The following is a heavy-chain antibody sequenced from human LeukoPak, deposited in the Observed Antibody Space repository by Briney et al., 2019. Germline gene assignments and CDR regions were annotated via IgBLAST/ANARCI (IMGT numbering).Heavy chain of an antibody. CDR2: ISAYNGNT. V-gene: IGHV1-18*01. CDR3: ARGPLRYCSSTSCYYMDV. D-gene: IGHD2-2*01. J-gene: IGHJ6*03. CDR1: GYTFTSYG. Sequence: ASVMVSCKASGYTFTSYGISWVRQAPGQGLEWMGWISAYNGNTNYAQKLQDRVTMTTDTSTSTAYMELRSLRSDDTAVYYCARGPLRYCSSTSCYYMDVWGKGTTVTVSS.